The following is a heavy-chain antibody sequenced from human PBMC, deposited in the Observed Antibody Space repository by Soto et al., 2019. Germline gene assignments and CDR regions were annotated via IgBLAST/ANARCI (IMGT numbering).Heavy chain of an antibody. D-gene: IGHD3-22*01. CDR2: IIPIFGTA. V-gene: IGHV1-69*13. J-gene: IGHJ4*02. CDR3: ARAPPRNYYDSSGYRGY. CDR1: GGTFSSYA. Sequence: ASVKVSCKASGGTFSSYAISWVRQAPGQGLEWMGGIIPIFGTANYAQKFQGRVTITADESTSTAYMELSSLRSEDTAVYYCARAPPRNYYDSSGYRGYWGQGTLVTVSS.